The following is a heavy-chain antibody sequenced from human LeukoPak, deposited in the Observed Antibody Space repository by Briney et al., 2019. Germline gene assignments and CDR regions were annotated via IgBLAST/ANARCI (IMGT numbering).Heavy chain of an antibody. Sequence: GGSLRLSCAASGFTFSSYAMSWVRQAPGKGLEWVSAISGSGGSTYYADSVKGRFTISRDNSKNTLYLQMNSLRAEDTAVYYRAKEGGDVLLWFGELLPRIYFDYWGQGTLVTVSS. CDR1: GFTFSSYA. CDR2: ISGSGGST. V-gene: IGHV3-23*01. CDR3: AKEGGDVLLWFGELLPRIYFDY. J-gene: IGHJ4*02. D-gene: IGHD3-10*01.